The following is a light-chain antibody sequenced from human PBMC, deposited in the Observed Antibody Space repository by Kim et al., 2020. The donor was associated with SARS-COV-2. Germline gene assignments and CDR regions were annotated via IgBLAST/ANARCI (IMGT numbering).Light chain of an antibody. CDR2: KAS. Sequence: ASLGDRIPITCPASQSIDSWLAWYQQRPRKAPKLLIYKASSLESGVPSRFSGSGSGTEFTLTISSLQPDDFATYYCQQYNSYSGYTFGQGTKLEI. V-gene: IGKV1-5*03. CDR1: QSIDSW. CDR3: QQYNSYSGYT. J-gene: IGKJ2*01.